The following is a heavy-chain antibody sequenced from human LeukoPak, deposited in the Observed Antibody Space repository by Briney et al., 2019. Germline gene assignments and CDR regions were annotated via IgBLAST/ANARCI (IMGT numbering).Heavy chain of an antibody. CDR1: GFTFNNYW. CDR3: AREQVTTTSFDY. Sequence: PGGSLRLSCAASGFTFNNYWMNWLRQAPGKGLEWVANIKQDGGAKNYVDSVKGRFTISRDNAKNSLYLQMNNLRVEDTAVYYCAREQVTTTSFDYWGQGVLVTVSS. J-gene: IGHJ4*02. CDR2: IKQDGGAK. D-gene: IGHD2/OR15-2a*01. V-gene: IGHV3-7*01.